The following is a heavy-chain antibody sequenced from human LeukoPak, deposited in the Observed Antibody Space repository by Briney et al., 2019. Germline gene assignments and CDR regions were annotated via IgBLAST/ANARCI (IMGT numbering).Heavy chain of an antibody. Sequence: GGSLRLSCAASGFTVGNDYLSWVRQAPGKGLEWVSHIYSGGSTFYADPVKDRFTISRDSSNNTLFLQMNSLRAEDTAVYYCARGARYSSSWYDDAFDIWGQGTMVTVSS. V-gene: IGHV3-66*01. D-gene: IGHD6-13*01. J-gene: IGHJ3*02. CDR2: IYSGGST. CDR3: ARGARYSSSWYDDAFDI. CDR1: GFTVGNDY.